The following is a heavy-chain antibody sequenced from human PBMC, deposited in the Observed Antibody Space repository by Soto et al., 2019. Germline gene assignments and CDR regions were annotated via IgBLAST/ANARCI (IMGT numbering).Heavy chain of an antibody. J-gene: IGHJ5*02. CDR2: IYYSGST. Sequence: QLQLQESGPGLVKPSETLSLTCTVSGGSISSSSYYWGWIRQPPGKGLEWIGSIYYSGSTYYNPSLKSRVTIYVDTSKHPFSLKLSSVTAADTAVYYCARAPSSSWFRFDPWGQGTLVTVSS. CDR1: GGSISSSSYY. D-gene: IGHD6-13*01. CDR3: ARAPSSSWFRFDP. V-gene: IGHV4-39*01.